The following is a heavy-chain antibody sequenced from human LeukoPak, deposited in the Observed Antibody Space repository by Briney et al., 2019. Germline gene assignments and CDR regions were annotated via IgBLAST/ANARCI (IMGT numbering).Heavy chain of an antibody. CDR2: IRLDGSRD. J-gene: IGHJ4*02. V-gene: IGHV3-30*02. CDR1: GFTFSTYD. Sequence: GGSLRLSCAASGFTFSTYDMDWVRQAPGKGLEWVAFIRLDGSRDYYADSVKGRFTISRDNSKNTLYLQMNNLRPEDTAVYYCTRRDPPQRSGNFDYWGQGTLVTVSS. CDR3: TRRDPPQRSGNFDY.